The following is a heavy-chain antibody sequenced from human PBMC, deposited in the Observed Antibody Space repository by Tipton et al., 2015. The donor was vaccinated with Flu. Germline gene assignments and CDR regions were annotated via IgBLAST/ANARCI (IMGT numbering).Heavy chain of an antibody. CDR2: ISSDGSNE. V-gene: IGHV3-30*04. Sequence: SLRLSCAASGFTLSNSAMHWVRQAPRKGLEWVASISSDGSNEFYADSVKGRLTISRDSSQNTLYLQMDSLRAEDTAVYYCARGGLSAAGLDHWGQGTLVTVSS. D-gene: IGHD6-13*01. CDR3: ARGGLSAAGLDH. CDR1: GFTLSNSA. J-gene: IGHJ4*02.